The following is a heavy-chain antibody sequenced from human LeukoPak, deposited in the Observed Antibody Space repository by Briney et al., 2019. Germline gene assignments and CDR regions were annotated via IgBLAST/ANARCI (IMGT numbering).Heavy chain of an antibody. CDR1: GFTVSTNS. CDR2: IYSDNT. Sequence: PGGSLRLSCTVSGFTVSTNSMSWVRQAPGKGLEWVSFIYSDNTHYSDSVKGRFTISRDNSKNTLYLQMNSLRAEDTAVYYCARGPSGYHNTGGQGTLVTVSS. V-gene: IGHV3-66*01. D-gene: IGHD5-12*01. CDR3: ARGPSGYHNT. J-gene: IGHJ4*02.